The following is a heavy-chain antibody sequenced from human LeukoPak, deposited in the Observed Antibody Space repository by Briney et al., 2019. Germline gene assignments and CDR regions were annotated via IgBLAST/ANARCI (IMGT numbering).Heavy chain of an antibody. CDR3: ARISVNYHYVMDV. CDR1: GFTLSSFE. Sequence: GGSLRLSCAASGFTLSSFEMNWVRQAPGRGLECILHIDSSGNTMYYADSVKGRFTISRDTAKNSLYLQMNRLRVEDTAVYHCARISVNYHYVMDVWGQGTTVTVSS. CDR2: IDSSGNTM. V-gene: IGHV3-48*03. J-gene: IGHJ6*02. D-gene: IGHD1-1*01.